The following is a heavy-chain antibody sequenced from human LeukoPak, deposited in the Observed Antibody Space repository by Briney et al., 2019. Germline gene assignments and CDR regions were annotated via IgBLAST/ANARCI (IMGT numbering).Heavy chain of an antibody. CDR1: GFTFSSYA. CDR3: AKDPVAYCGSDCYSGHDY. CDR2: ISGSGGST. D-gene: IGHD2-21*02. V-gene: IGHV3-23*01. Sequence: GGSLRLSCAASGFTFSSYAMSWVRQAPGKGLEWVSAISGSGGSTYYADSVKGRFTISRDNSKNTLYLQMNSLRAEDTAVYYCAKDPVAYCGSDCYSGHDYWGQGTLVTVSS. J-gene: IGHJ4*02.